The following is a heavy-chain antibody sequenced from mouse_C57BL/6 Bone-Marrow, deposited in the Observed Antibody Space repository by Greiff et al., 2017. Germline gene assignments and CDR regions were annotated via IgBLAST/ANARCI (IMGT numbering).Heavy chain of an antibody. CDR2: IYPGSGNT. CDR3: ARSCAYAMDY. V-gene: IGHV1-66*01. J-gene: IGHJ4*01. CDR1: GYSFTSYY. Sequence: VQLQQSGPELVKPGASVKISCKASGYSFTSYYIHWVKQRPGQGLEWIGWIYPGSGNTKYNEKFKGKVTLTADTSSSTAYMQLSSLTSEDSAVYYCARSCAYAMDYWGQGTSVTVSS.